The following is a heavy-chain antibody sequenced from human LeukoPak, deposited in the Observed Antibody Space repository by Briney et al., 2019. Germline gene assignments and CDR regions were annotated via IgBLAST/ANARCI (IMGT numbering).Heavy chain of an antibody. D-gene: IGHD3-16*01. J-gene: IGHJ3*02. Sequence: GGSLRLSCAASGFTFSSYWMYWVRQAPGEGLMWVSRCDSDGSGTTYVDSVKGRFTVSRDNAKNTLYLQMSSLRAEDTAVYYCATSSVWGGAFNIWGQGTMVTVSS. CDR2: CDSDGSGT. V-gene: IGHV3-74*01. CDR3: ATSSVWGGAFNI. CDR1: GFTFSSYW.